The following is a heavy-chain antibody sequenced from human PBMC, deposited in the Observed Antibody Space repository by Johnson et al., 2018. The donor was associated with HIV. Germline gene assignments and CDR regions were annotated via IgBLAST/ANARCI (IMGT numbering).Heavy chain of an antibody. CDR2: IKQDGSEK. Sequence: VQLVESGGGLIQPGGSLRLSCAASGFTVSSNYMGWVRQAPGKGLEWVANIKQDGSEKYYVDSVKGRFTISRDNAKNSLYLQMNSLRAEDTAVYYCARVPEGDDDAFDIWGQGTVVTVSS. CDR1: GFTVSSNY. J-gene: IGHJ3*02. CDR3: ARVPEGDDDAFDI. V-gene: IGHV3-7*01. D-gene: IGHD2-21*01.